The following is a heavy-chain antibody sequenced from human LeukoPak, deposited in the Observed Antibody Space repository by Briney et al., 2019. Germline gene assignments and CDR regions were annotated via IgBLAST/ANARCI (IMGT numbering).Heavy chain of an antibody. CDR1: GSSISSGYY. CDR3: ASLADRLHAFDI. CDR2: IYHSGHS. J-gene: IGHJ3*02. V-gene: IGHV4-38-2*01. Sequence: SETLSLTCAVSGSSISSGYYWGWIRQPPGKGLEWIGSIYHSGHSYSNPSLKSRVTISVETSKIQFSLKLSSVTAADTAVYYCASLADRLHAFDIWGQGTMVTVSS.